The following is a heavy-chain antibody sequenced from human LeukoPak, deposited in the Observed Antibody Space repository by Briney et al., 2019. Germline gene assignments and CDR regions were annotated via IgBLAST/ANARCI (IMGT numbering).Heavy chain of an antibody. D-gene: IGHD6-13*01. CDR3: ARETYSSFDS. CDR1: GFTFSDYA. J-gene: IGHJ4*02. V-gene: IGHV3-30*01. CDR2: ISYDGSNK. Sequence: PGGSLRLSCAASGFTFSDYAMPWVRQAPGKGLEWVAIISYDGSNKYFADSVKGRFTISRDNSKNTLYLQMNSLRAEDAAVYYCARETYSSFDSWGQGTLVTVSS.